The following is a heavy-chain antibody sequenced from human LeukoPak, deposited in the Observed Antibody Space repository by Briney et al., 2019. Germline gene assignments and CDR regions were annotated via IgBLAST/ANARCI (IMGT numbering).Heavy chain of an antibody. CDR3: LIGCSGGSCYEQPDY. D-gene: IGHD2-15*01. CDR1: GYTFTGYY. J-gene: IGHJ4*02. CDR2: IDPNRGGT. V-gene: IGHV1-2*06. Sequence: ASVKVSCKASGYTFTGYYMHWVRQAPGQGLEWMGRIDPNRGGTNYAQKFQGRVTMTRDTSISTAYMELSRLRSDDTAVYYCLIGCSGGSCYEQPDYWGQGTLVTVSS.